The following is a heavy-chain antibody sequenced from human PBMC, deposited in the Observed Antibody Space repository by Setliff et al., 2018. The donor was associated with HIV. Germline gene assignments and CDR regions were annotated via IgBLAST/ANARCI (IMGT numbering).Heavy chain of an antibody. CDR1: RFDFNNYW. J-gene: IGHJ6*02. CDR2: IGQDGSEK. V-gene: IGHV3-7*01. CDR3: ARKLRPGHGMDV. Sequence: GGSLRLSCAASRFDFNNYWMCWVRQAPGKGLEWVANIGQDGSEKNYVDSVKGRFTISRDNAKNSLYLQMSSLRAEDTAVYYCARKLRPGHGMDVWGQGTTVTVSS. D-gene: IGHD3-10*01.